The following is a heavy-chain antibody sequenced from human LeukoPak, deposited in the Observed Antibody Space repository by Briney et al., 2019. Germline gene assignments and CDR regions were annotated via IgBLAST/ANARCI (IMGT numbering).Heavy chain of an antibody. CDR1: GFTVSSND. CDR3: ARDAFMGY. D-gene: IGHD3-10*01. CDR2: IYNGGGTT. V-gene: IGHV3-53*01. Sequence: GGSLRLSCAASGFTVSSNDMNWVRQAPGKGLEWVSIIYNGGGTTYYADSVRGRFTISRDNSKNTLYLQMNSLRAEDTALYYCARDAFMGYWGQGTLVTVSS. J-gene: IGHJ4*02.